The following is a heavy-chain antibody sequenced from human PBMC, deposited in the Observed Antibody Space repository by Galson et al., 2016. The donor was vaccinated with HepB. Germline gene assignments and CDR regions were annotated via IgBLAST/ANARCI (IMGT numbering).Heavy chain of an antibody. CDR1: GYTFTSYG. V-gene: IGHV1-18*01. CDR3: ARGVIDSSGWYHFDY. CDR2: ISASKPKT. J-gene: IGHJ4*02. Sequence: SVKVSCKAPGYTFTSYGITWVRQAPGQGLEWLGWISASKPKTKYAQMLQGRVTLTTDTSTSTAYLELRSLRSDDTAVYYCARGVIDSSGWYHFDYWGQGTLVTVSS. D-gene: IGHD6-19*01.